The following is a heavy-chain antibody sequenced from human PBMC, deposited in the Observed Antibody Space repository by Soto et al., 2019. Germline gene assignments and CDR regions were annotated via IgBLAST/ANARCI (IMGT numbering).Heavy chain of an antibody. J-gene: IGHJ6*02. CDR2: INGGTGQT. D-gene: IGHD1-1*01. CDR1: GYTFTTHA. CDR3: ARGKGMEENYYYYGLDI. V-gene: IGHV1-3*01. Sequence: ASGKVSCKASGYTFTTHAMHWVRQAPGQSLEWMGWINGGTGQTKHSQRFQGGVNITRDTSASTAYMDLSSLRSEDTAVYYCARGKGMEENYYYYGLDIWGQGTTVTVSS.